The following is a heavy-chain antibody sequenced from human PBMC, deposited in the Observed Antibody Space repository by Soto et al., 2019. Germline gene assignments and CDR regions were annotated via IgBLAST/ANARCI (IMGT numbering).Heavy chain of an antibody. CDR3: ARLWFGDHYYYGMDV. Sequence: SETLSITCTVSGGSVSSSSYYWGWIRQPPGRGLEWIGEFYHSGSTNYNPSLKSRVTISVDTSKNQFSLKLSSVTAADTAVYYCARLWFGDHYYYGMDVWGQGTTVTVSS. J-gene: IGHJ6*02. D-gene: IGHD3-10*01. CDR2: FYHSGST. V-gene: IGHV4-39*07. CDR1: GGSVSSSSYY.